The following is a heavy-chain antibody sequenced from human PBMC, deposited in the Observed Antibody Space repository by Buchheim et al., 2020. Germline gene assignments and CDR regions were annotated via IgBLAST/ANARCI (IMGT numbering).Heavy chain of an antibody. J-gene: IGHJ4*02. V-gene: IGHV4-34*01. Sequence: QVQLQQWGAGLLKPSETLSLTCAVYGGSFSGYYWSWIRQPPGKGLAWIGEINQSGSTNYNPSLKSRVTISVDTSKNQFSLKLSSVTAADTAVYYCAREEYCSSTSCYTDYWGQGTL. CDR2: INQSGST. D-gene: IGHD2-2*02. CDR1: GGSFSGYY. CDR3: AREEYCSSTSCYTDY.